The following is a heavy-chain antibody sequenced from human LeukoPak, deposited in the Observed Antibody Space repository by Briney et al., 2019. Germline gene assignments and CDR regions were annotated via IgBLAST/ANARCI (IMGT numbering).Heavy chain of an antibody. Sequence: KPSETLSLTCTVSGASISLYYWSWIRQPAGKGLEWIGCMSSSGSTNYNPSLKSRVTMSVDTSKNQFSLDLSPVTAADTAVYYCARDSRTERPWYFDLWGRGTLVTVSS. D-gene: IGHD3/OR15-3a*01. CDR2: MSSSGST. J-gene: IGHJ2*01. V-gene: IGHV4-4*07. CDR3: ARDSRTERPWYFDL. CDR1: GASISLYY.